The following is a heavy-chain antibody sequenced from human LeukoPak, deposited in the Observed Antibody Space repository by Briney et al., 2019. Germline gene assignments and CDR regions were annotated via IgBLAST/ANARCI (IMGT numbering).Heavy chain of an antibody. CDR3: GRATMVRGVAVDY. Sequence: GGSLRLSCAASGFTFSDYAMHWVRQAPGKGLEWVAVIAYDGSSKFHADSVVGRLTISRDSSKNTLYLQLNSLRTEDTAVYFCGRATMVRGVAVDYWGQGTLVTVSS. J-gene: IGHJ4*02. CDR1: GFTFSDYA. CDR2: IAYDGSSK. V-gene: IGHV3-30-3*01. D-gene: IGHD3-10*01.